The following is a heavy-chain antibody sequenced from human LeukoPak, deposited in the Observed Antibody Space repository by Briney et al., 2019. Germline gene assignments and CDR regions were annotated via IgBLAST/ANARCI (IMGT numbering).Heavy chain of an antibody. J-gene: IGHJ4*02. D-gene: IGHD5-24*01. CDR3: ARNSRDGYIGIDY. CDR1: GFTFSSYG. V-gene: IGHV3-33*01. CDR2: IWYDGSNK. Sequence: GGSLRLSCAASGFTFSSYGMHWVRQAPGKGLEWVAVIWYDGSNKYYADSVKGRFTISRDNSKNTLYLQMNSLRAEDTAVYYCARNSRDGYIGIDYWGQGTLVTVSS.